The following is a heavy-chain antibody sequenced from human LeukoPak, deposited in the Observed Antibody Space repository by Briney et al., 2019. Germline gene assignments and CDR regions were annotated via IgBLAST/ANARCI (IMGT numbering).Heavy chain of an antibody. CDR2: IYSDGSSY. Sequence: GGSLRLSCAASGFTFSSYWMHWVRQAPGKGLVWVSRIYSDGSSYTADSVKGRFTISRDNAKDTLYLQMNSLRVEDTAVYYCARGGGIYGLWDYWGQGTPGHRLL. V-gene: IGHV3-74*03. D-gene: IGHD1-26*01. CDR3: ARGGGIYGLWDY. J-gene: IGHJ4*02. CDR1: GFTFSSYW.